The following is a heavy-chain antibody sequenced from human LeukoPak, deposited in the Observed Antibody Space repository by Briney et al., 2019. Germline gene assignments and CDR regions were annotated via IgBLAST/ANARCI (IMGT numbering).Heavy chain of an antibody. J-gene: IGHJ4*02. CDR1: GFTFSSCA. Sequence: GGSLRLSCAASGFTFSSCAMHWVRQAPGKGLEWVAVISYDGSNKYYADSVKGRFTISRDNSKNTLYLQMNSLRAEDTAVYYCARADSSGYHWGQGTLVTVSS. CDR2: ISYDGSNK. CDR3: ARADSSGYH. V-gene: IGHV3-30*04. D-gene: IGHD3-22*01.